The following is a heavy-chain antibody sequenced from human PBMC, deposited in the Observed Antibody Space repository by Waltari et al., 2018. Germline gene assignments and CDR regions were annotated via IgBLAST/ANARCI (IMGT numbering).Heavy chain of an antibody. CDR1: GGSISSYY. D-gene: IGHD3-3*02. CDR3: ARTSQHWVNWFDP. V-gene: IGHV4-59*01. Sequence: QVQLQESGPGLVKPSETLSLTCTVSGGSISSYYWSWIRQPPGKGLEWIGYIYYSGSTNYNPSLKSRVTISVDTSKNQFSLKLSSVTAADTAVYYCARTSQHWVNWFDPWGQGTLVTVSS. CDR2: IYYSGST. J-gene: IGHJ5*02.